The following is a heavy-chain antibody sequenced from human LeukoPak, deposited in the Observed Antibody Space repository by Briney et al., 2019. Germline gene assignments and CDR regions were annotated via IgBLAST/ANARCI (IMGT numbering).Heavy chain of an antibody. J-gene: IGHJ4*02. CDR3: ARTGLTGFDY. D-gene: IGHD4/OR15-4a*01. Sequence: SETLSLTCTVSGGSISSHYWSWIRQPPGKGLEWIGYIYYSGSTNYNPSLKSRVTISVDTSKNQFSLKLSSVTAADTAVYYCARTGLTGFDYWGQGTLVTVSS. CDR2: IYYSGST. CDR1: GGSISSHY. V-gene: IGHV4-59*11.